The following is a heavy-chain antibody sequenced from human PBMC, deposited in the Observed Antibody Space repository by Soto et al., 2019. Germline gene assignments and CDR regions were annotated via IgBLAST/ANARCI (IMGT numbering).Heavy chain of an antibody. Sequence: QVQLQESGPGLVKPAETLSLTCTVSGGSISSYYWSWIRQPPGKGLEWIGYIYYSGSTNYNPSLKSRVTISVDTSKNQFSLKLSSVTAADTAVYYCARGALTTYFDDWGQGTLVTVSS. CDR2: IYYSGST. CDR3: ARGALTTYFDD. J-gene: IGHJ4*02. CDR1: GGSISSYY. V-gene: IGHV4-59*01.